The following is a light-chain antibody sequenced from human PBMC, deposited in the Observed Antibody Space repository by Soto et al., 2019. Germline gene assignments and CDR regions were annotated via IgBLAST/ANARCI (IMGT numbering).Light chain of an antibody. J-gene: IGLJ2*01. CDR3: SSYTSSSTVV. V-gene: IGLV2-14*01. CDR2: EVI. Sequence: QSVLTQPASVSGSPGQSITISCTGTSSDVGDYNYVSWYQQHPGKVPKLMIYEVILRPSGVSTRFSGSKSGNTASLTISGLQAEDEADYYCSSYTSSSTVVFGGGTKVTVL. CDR1: SSDVGDYNY.